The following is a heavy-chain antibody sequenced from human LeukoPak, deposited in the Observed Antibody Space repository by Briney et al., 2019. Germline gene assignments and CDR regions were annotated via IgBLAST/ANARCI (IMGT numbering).Heavy chain of an antibody. J-gene: IGHJ4*02. V-gene: IGHV3-30*03. CDR1: GFTFSSYG. CDR2: ISYDGSNK. CDR3: ARENAEDLDY. Sequence: GRSLRLSCAASGFTFSSYGMHWVRQAPGKGLEWVAVISYDGSNKYYADSVKGRFTISRDNSKNTLHLQMNSLRAEDTAVYYCARENAEDLDYWGQGTLVTVSS.